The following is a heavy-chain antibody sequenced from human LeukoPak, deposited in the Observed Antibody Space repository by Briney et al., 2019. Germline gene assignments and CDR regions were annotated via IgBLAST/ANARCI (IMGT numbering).Heavy chain of an antibody. D-gene: IGHD6-19*01. CDR1: GIPVSDNF. Sequence: GGSLTLSCAASGIPVSDNFMPWVRQAPGRGGKLVSVIYPSGGTYYADSVKGRFTISRDSSNNTLYLEMNNLRAEDTAVYCCARHIRSSGWYSDYWGQGTLVTVSS. CDR2: IYPSGGT. V-gene: IGHV3-53*01. CDR3: ARHIRSSGWYSDY. J-gene: IGHJ4*02.